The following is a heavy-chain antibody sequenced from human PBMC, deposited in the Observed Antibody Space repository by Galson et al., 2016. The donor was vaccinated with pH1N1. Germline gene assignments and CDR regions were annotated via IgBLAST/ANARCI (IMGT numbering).Heavy chain of an antibody. D-gene: IGHD2/OR15-2a*01. Sequence: SLRLSCAASGFTFKNYDMTWVRQAPWKGLEWVSTLSGSGSSTYYGDSVRGRFTISRDNSKNTRYLQMNTLKVDDTAVYYCAKDYRESTSSARAFDIWGQGTLVTVSS. V-gene: IGHV3-23*01. J-gene: IGHJ3*02. CDR3: AKDYRESTSSARAFDI. CDR2: LSGSGSST. CDR1: GFTFKNYD.